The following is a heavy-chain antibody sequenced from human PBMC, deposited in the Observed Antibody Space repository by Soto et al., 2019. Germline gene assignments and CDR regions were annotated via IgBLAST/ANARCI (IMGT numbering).Heavy chain of an antibody. CDR3: ASRYVLGKYYFDY. CDR1: GGSFSDHY. D-gene: IGHD3-16*01. V-gene: IGHV4-34*02. Sequence: QVQLQQWGAGLLKPSETLSLTCAVYGGSFSDHYCSWIRQSPGKGLEWIGEINHSGTTNYNPSLKCRITISVDTFKNQFSLKLSSVTAADTAVYYCASRYVLGKYYFDYWGQGTLATVSS. J-gene: IGHJ4*02. CDR2: INHSGTT.